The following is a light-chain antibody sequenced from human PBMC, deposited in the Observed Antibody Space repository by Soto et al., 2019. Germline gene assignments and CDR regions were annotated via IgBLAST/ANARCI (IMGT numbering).Light chain of an antibody. CDR2: SAS. V-gene: IGKV1-5*03. Sequence: DIRMTQSPSTLSASLGDRVTISCRASRNIDSWLAWYQQRPGGIPQLLIYSASNLQNGVPSRFSGSGSGTDFTLTINGLQPDDFATYYCQEFHSSSRTFGQGNRVDMK. J-gene: IGKJ1*01. CDR1: RNIDSW. CDR3: QEFHSSSRT.